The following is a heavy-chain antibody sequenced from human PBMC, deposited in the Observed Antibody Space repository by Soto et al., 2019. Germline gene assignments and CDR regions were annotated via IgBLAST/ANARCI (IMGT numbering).Heavy chain of an antibody. D-gene: IGHD3-10*01. V-gene: IGHV3-23*01. J-gene: IGHJ4*02. Sequence: EVQLLESGGGLVQPGGSLRLSCAASGFTFSSYAMSWVRQAPGKGLEWVSAISGSGGSTYYADSVKGRFTISRDNSKNTLYLQMNSQRAEDTALYYCAKEGLGGSGSYYPYYFVYWGQGTLVTVSS. CDR2: ISGSGGST. CDR3: AKEGLGGSGSYYPYYFVY. CDR1: GFTFSSYA.